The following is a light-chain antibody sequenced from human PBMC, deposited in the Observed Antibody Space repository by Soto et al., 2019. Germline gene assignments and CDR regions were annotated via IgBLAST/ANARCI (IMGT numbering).Light chain of an antibody. Sequence: QSALTQLPSVSGAPGQRVTISCTGSSSNIGAGYDVHWYQQLPGTAPKLLIYGNSNRPSGVPDRFSGSKSGTSASLAITGLQAEDEADYYCQSYDSSLSALFGGGTKLTVL. CDR3: QSYDSSLSAL. V-gene: IGLV1-40*01. J-gene: IGLJ2*01. CDR1: SSNIGAGYD. CDR2: GNS.